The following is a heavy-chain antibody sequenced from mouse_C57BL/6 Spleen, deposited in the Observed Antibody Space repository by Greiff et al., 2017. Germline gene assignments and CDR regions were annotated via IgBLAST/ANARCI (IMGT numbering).Heavy chain of an antibody. V-gene: IGHV5-17*01. CDR1: GFTFSDYG. Sequence: EVKLVESGGGLVKPGGSLKLSCAASGFTFSDYGMHWVRQAPEKGLEWVAYISSGSSTIYYADTVKGRFTISRDNAKNTLFLQMTSLRSEDTAMYYCARGGDGYFDYWCQGTTLTVSS. D-gene: IGHD3-3*01. CDR2: ISSGSSTI. CDR3: ARGGDGYFDY. J-gene: IGHJ2*01.